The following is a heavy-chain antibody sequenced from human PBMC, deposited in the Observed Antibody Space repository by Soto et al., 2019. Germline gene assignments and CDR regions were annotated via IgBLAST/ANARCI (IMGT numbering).Heavy chain of an antibody. CDR2: IKLDNGNT. CDR3: ARGIATGQLEP. J-gene: IGHJ5*02. Sequence: QVQLVQSGAEVKKPGASVKISCKASGYTFTRYTMNWVRQAPGQRLEWMGWIKLDNGNTKSSQKFQDRVIITRDTSAITAYIDLSSLRSEDTVVYSCARGIATGQLEPWGQGTLVTVSS. D-gene: IGHD2-15*01. V-gene: IGHV1-3*01. CDR1: GYTFTRYT.